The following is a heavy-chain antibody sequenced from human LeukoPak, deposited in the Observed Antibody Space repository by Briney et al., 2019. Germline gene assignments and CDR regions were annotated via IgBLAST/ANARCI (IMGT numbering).Heavy chain of an antibody. Sequence: ASVKVSCKPSGYTFTDFSVHCVRQAPRQGLEWRGIINPTGGSAGFAQKFQGRVTMTRDMSTSTFYMELSSLRSEDTAVYYCARGHGSGYTNYFDPWGQGTLVTVSS. CDR3: ARGHGSGYTNYFDP. CDR1: GYTFTDFS. D-gene: IGHD3-10*01. V-gene: IGHV1-46*01. CDR2: INPTGGSA. J-gene: IGHJ5*02.